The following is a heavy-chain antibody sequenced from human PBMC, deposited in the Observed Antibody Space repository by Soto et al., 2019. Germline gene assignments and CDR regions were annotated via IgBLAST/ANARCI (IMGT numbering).Heavy chain of an antibody. CDR3: VRGRYGSEIH. Sequence: EVRLVESGGGLVQPGGSLRLSCAAFGFTVSSNYMTWARLAPGKGLEWVSLVYSGGATHYAASVKGRFTISTHSSQNTLFLQMNSLRNEDTATYYCVRGRYGSEIHWGQGTKVTVSS. CDR2: VYSGGAT. CDR1: GFTVSSNY. D-gene: IGHD3-10*01. V-gene: IGHV3-53*04. J-gene: IGHJ4*02.